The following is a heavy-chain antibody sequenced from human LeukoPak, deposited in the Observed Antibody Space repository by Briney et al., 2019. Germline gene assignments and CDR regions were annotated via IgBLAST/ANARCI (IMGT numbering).Heavy chain of an antibody. CDR3: ALDVVRGVHYYYYGMDV. V-gene: IGHV3-21*01. Sequence: GGSLRLSCAASGFTFSSYTMNWVRQAPGKGLEWVSSIRSSSTYMYYADSLKGRFTISRDNAKNSLYLQMNSLRAEDTAVYYCALDVVRGVHYYYYGMDVWGQGTTVTVSS. CDR1: GFTFSSYT. D-gene: IGHD3-10*01. CDR2: IRSSSTYM. J-gene: IGHJ6*02.